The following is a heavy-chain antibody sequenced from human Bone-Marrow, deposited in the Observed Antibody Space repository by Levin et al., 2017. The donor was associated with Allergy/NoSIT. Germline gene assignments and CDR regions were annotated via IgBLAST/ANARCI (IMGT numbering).Heavy chain of an antibody. CDR1: GFTFDDYA. CDR2: ISWNSSNI. Sequence: GGSLRLSCAASGFTFDDYAMHWVRQVPGKGLEWVSGISWNSSNIGYADSVKGRFIMSRDNAKNSLYLQMKSLRLEDTAFYYWVKDSGYSFGPRTYFNGWFDSWGQGSLVTVSS. D-gene: IGHD3-10*01. CDR3: VKDSGYSFGPRTYFNGWFDS. V-gene: IGHV3-9*01. J-gene: IGHJ5*01.